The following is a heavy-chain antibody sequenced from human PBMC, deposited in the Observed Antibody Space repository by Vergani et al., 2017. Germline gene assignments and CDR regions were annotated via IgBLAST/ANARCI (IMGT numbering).Heavy chain of an antibody. CDR2: ISAYNGNT. J-gene: IGHJ6*02. CDR1: GYTFTSSG. D-gene: IGHD1-26*01. CDR3: AIQEDSGSYSGYYYYGMDV. V-gene: IGHV1-18*01. Sequence: QVQLVQSGAEVKKPGASVKVSCKASGYTFTSSGISCVRQAPGQRLEWMGWISAYNGNTNSAQKLQGRVTMTTDTSTSTAYMALRSLRSDDTAVYYCAIQEDSGSYSGYYYYGMDVWGQGTTVTVSS.